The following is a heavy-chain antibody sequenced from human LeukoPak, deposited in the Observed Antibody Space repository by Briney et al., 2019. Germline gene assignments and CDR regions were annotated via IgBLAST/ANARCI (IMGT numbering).Heavy chain of an antibody. CDR2: ISYDGSNK. D-gene: IGHD7-27*01. Sequence: GGSLRLSCAASGSTFSSYAMHWVRQAPGKGLEWVAVISYDGSNKYYADSVKGRFTISRDNSKNTLYLQMNSLRAEDTAVYYCARENWDHDAFDIWGQGTMVTVSS. J-gene: IGHJ3*02. V-gene: IGHV3-30*04. CDR1: GSTFSSYA. CDR3: ARENWDHDAFDI.